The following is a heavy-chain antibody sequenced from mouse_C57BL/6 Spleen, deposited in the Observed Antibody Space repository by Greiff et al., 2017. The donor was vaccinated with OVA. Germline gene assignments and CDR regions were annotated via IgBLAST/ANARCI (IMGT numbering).Heavy chain of an antibody. J-gene: IGHJ4*01. CDR1: GYTFTSYW. CDR2: IYPSDSET. V-gene: IGHV1-61*01. CDR3: ARSGNYAMDY. Sequence: QVHVKQPGAELVRPGSSVKLSCKASGYTFTSYWMDWVKQRPGQGLEWIGNIYPSDSETHYNQKFKDKATLTVDKSSSTAYMQLSSLTSEDSAVYYCARSGNYAMDYWGQGTSVTVSS.